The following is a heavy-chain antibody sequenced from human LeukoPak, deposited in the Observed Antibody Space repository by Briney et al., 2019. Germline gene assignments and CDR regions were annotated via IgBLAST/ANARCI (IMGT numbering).Heavy chain of an antibody. Sequence: GASVKVSCKASGGTFSSYAISWVRQAPGQGLEWMGRIIPILGIANYAQKFQGRVTITADKSTSTAYMELSSLRSEDTAVYYCASRSLVAAAGTGWFDPWGQGTLVTVSS. CDR2: IIPILGIA. J-gene: IGHJ5*02. V-gene: IGHV1-69*04. D-gene: IGHD6-13*01. CDR3: ASRSLVAAAGTGWFDP. CDR1: GGTFSSYA.